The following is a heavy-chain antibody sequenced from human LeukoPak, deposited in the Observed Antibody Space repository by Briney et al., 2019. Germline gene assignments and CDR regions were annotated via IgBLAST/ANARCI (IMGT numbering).Heavy chain of an antibody. V-gene: IGHV1-58*02. CDR1: GFTFTSSA. CDR3: AASDTAMESFDY. J-gene: IGHJ4*02. CDR2: IVVGSGNT. Sequence: ASVKVSCKASGFTFTSSAMQRVRQARGQRLEWIGWIVVGSGNTNYAQKFQERVTITRDMSTSTAYMELSSLRSENTAVYYCAASDTAMESFDYWGQGTLVTVSS. D-gene: IGHD5-18*01.